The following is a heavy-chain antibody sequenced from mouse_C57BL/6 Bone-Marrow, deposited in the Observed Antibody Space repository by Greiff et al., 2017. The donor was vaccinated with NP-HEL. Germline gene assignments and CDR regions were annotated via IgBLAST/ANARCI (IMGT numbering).Heavy chain of an antibody. D-gene: IGHD1-1*01. V-gene: IGHV3-6*01. Sequence: EVKLVESGPGLVKPSQSLSLTCSVTGYSITSGYYWNWIRQFPGNNLEWMGYISYDGSNNYNPSLKNRISITLDTSKNQFFLKLNSVTTEDTATYYCARDPDYYGRDYWGQGTTLTVSS. CDR3: ARDPDYYGRDY. J-gene: IGHJ2*01. CDR1: GYSITSGYY. CDR2: ISYDGSN.